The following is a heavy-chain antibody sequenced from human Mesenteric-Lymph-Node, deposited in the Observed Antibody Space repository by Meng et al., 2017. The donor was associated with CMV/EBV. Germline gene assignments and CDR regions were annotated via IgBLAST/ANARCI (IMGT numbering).Heavy chain of an antibody. CDR3: AKDIGYGYGRGLDY. J-gene: IGHJ4*02. CDR2: ISGSGGST. CDR1: GFTFSSYA. Sequence: GESLKISCAASGFTFSSYAMSWVRQAPGKGLEWVSAISGSGGSTYYADSVKGRFTISRDNSKNTLYLQMNSLRAEDTAVYYCAKDIGYGYGRGLDYWGQGTLVTVSS. V-gene: IGHV3-23*01. D-gene: IGHD5-18*01.